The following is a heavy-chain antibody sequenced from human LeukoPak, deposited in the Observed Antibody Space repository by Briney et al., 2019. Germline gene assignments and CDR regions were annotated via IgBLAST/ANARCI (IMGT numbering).Heavy chain of an antibody. CDR1: GFTFSSYA. D-gene: IGHD3-10*01. J-gene: IGHJ4*02. Sequence: GGSLRLSCAASGFTFSSYAMSWVRQAPGKGLEWVSAISGSGGSTYYADSVKGRFTISRDNSKNTLYLQMNSLRAEDTAVYYCASAPRRNIRGSTPSDYWGQGILVTVSS. V-gene: IGHV3-23*01. CDR2: ISGSGGST. CDR3: ASAPRRNIRGSTPSDY.